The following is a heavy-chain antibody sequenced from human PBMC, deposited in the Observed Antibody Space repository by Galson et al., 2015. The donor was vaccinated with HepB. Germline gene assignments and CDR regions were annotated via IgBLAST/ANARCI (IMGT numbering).Heavy chain of an antibody. CDR1: GFTFSSYA. D-gene: IGHD5-24*01. V-gene: IGHV3-30-3*01. CDR2: ISYGGSNK. CDR3: ARGPRDGYNYGAFDI. J-gene: IGHJ3*02. Sequence: SLRLSCAASGFTFSSYAMHWVRQAPGKGLEWVAVISYGGSNKYYADSVKGRFTISRDNSKNTLYLQMNSLRAEDTAVYYCARGPRDGYNYGAFDIWGQGTMVTVSS.